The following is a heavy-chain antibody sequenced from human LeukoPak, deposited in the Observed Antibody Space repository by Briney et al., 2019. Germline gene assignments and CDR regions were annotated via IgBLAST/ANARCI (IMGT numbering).Heavy chain of an antibody. J-gene: IGHJ4*02. D-gene: IGHD3-10*01. Sequence: GGSLRLSCAASGFTFDDYGMSWVRQAPGKGLEWVSGINWNGGSTGYADSVKGRFTISRDNAKNSLYLQMNSLRAEDTALYYCARDLGYYGSGSPPDYWGQGTLVTVSS. CDR1: GFTFDDYG. CDR3: ARDLGYYGSGSPPDY. CDR2: INWNGGST. V-gene: IGHV3-20*04.